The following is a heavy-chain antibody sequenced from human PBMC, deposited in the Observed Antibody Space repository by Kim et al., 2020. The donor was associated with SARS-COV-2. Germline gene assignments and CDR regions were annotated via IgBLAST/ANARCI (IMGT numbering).Heavy chain of an antibody. CDR2: IYYSGST. V-gene: IGHV4-61*01. D-gene: IGHD2-15*01. Sequence: SETLSLTCTVSGGSVSSGSYYWSWIRQPPGKGLEWIGYIYYSGSTNYNPSPKSRVTISEDTSKNQFSLKLSSVTAADTAVYYCARARGYCSGDSCYSLDYFDYWGQGTLVTVSS. CDR3: ARARGYCSGDSCYSLDYFDY. J-gene: IGHJ4*02. CDR1: GGSVSSGSYY.